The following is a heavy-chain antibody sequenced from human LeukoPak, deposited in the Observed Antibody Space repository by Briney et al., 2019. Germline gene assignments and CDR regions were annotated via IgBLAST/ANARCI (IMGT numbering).Heavy chain of an antibody. Sequence: PSETLSLTCAVYGGSFSGYYWSWIRQPPGKGREWIGEINHSGSTNYNPSLKSRVTISVDTSKNQFSLKLSSVTAADTAVYYCARGVATLYYFDYWGQGTLVTVSS. CDR2: INHSGST. CDR1: GGSFSGYY. CDR3: ARGVATLYYFDY. J-gene: IGHJ4*02. D-gene: IGHD5-12*01. V-gene: IGHV4-34*01.